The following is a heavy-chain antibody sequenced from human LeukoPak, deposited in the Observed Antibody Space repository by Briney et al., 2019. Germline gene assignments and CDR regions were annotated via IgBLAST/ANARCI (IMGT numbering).Heavy chain of an antibody. CDR2: ISAYNGNT. D-gene: IGHD3-9*01. CDR3: ARDIRPPYYDILTGYERAWFDP. J-gene: IGHJ5*02. Sequence: ASVKVSCKASGYTFTSYGISWVRQAPGQGLEWMGWISAYNGNTNYAQKLQGRVTMTTDTSTSTAYMELRSLRSDDTAVYYCARDIRPPYYDILTGYERAWFDPWGQGTLVTVSS. CDR1: GYTFTSYG. V-gene: IGHV1-18*01.